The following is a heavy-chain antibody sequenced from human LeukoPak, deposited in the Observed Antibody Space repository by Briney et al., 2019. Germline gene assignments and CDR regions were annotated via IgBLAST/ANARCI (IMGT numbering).Heavy chain of an antibody. CDR2: IKQDGSAK. J-gene: IGHJ4*02. D-gene: IGHD5-12*01. CDR1: GIIFTSHW. V-gene: IGHV3-7*01. Sequence: PGGSLRLSCAASGIIFTSHWMSWVRQAPGKGLEWVANIKQDGSAKNYVDSVKGRFTISRDNAKNSLYLQMNSLRAEDTAVYYCARDLSGYDYFDYWGQGTLVTVSS. CDR3: ARDLSGYDYFDY.